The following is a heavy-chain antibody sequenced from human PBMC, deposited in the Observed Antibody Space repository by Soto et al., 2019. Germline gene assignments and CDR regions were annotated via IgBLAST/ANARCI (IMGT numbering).Heavy chain of an antibody. V-gene: IGHV1-18*04. D-gene: IGHD3-3*01. CDR1: GYTFTSYG. CDR2: ISAYNGNT. J-gene: IGHJ4*02. Sequence: VKVSCKASGYTFTSYGISWVRQAPGQGLEWMGWISAYNGNTNYAQKLQGRVTMTTDTSTSTAYMELRSLRSDDTAVYYCARTEYYDFWSGYYTYPGHFDYWGQGTQVTVSS. CDR3: ARTEYYDFWSGYYTYPGHFDY.